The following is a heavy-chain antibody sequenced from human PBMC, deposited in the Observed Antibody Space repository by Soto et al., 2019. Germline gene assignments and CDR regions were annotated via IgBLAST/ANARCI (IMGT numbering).Heavy chain of an antibody. Sequence: QVQLVQSGAEVKKPGASVKVSCKASGYTFTSYDINWVRQATGQGLEWMGWMNPNSGNTGYAQKFQGRVTMTRNTSIGTAYMERCSLRSEDTAVYYCARGLGYCSGGSCNHFDYWGQGTLVTVSS. CDR3: ARGLGYCSGGSCNHFDY. V-gene: IGHV1-8*01. J-gene: IGHJ4*02. CDR2: MNPNSGNT. D-gene: IGHD2-15*01. CDR1: GYTFTSYD.